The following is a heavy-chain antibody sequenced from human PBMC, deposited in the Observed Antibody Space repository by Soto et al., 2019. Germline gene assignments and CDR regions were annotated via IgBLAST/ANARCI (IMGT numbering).Heavy chain of an antibody. CDR2: ISGSGDST. CDR1: GCTFSSYA. V-gene: IGHV3-23*01. CDR3: ARHSGSSTSCYMYYYYGMDV. D-gene: IGHD2-2*02. Sequence: GGSLSLSWVASGCTFSSYAMTWVRKAPGKGLEWVSGISGSGDSTYYADSVKGRFTISRDNSKNTLHLQMNSLRAEDTAVYYCARHSGSSTSCYMYYYYGMDVWGQGTTVTVSS. J-gene: IGHJ6*02.